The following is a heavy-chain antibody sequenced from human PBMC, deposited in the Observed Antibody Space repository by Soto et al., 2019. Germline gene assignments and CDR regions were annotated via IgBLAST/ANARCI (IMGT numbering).Heavy chain of an antibody. D-gene: IGHD3-22*01. Sequence: ASVKVSCTASGDTFTSYYMHWVRQAPGQGLEWMGIINPSGGSTSYAQKFQGRVTMTRDTSTSTVYMEMSSLRSEDTAVYYCARDARPSYYYDSSGYYPDYWGQGTLVTVSS. CDR2: INPSGGST. V-gene: IGHV1-46*01. CDR3: ARDARPSYYYDSSGYYPDY. J-gene: IGHJ4*02. CDR1: GDTFTSYY.